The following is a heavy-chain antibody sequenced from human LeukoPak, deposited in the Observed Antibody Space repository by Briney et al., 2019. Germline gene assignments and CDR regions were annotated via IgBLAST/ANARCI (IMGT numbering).Heavy chain of an antibody. J-gene: IGHJ6*03. CDR2: INWNGGST. CDR1: GFTFDDYG. Sequence: TGGSLRLSCAASGFTFDDYGMSWVRQAPGKGLEWVSGINWNGGSTGYADSVKGRFTISRDNAKNSLYLQMNSLRAEDTALYYCARAPGVVIRYYYMDIWGKGTTVTVSS. V-gene: IGHV3-20*04. D-gene: IGHD3-3*01. CDR3: ARAPGVVIRYYYMDI.